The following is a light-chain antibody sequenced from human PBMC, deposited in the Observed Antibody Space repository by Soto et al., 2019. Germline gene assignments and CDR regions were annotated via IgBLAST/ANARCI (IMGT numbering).Light chain of an antibody. Sequence: DIQVTQSPSTLSTSLVNTGTITCRASQSISSWLAWYQQKPGKAPKLLIYDASILESGVPSRFSGSGSGTEFTLSISSLQPEDFATYYCQQYNSNTGAFGQGTKVDIK. V-gene: IGKV1-5*01. CDR1: QSISSW. J-gene: IGKJ1*01. CDR3: QQYNSNTGA. CDR2: DAS.